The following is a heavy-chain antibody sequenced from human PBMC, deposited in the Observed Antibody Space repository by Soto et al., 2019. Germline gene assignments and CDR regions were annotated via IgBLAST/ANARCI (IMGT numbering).Heavy chain of an antibody. CDR1: GFTFSSYA. Sequence: GGSLRLSCATSGFTFSSYAMHWVRQAPGKGLEYVSAISSNGGSTYYANSVKGRFTISRDNSKNTLYLQMGSLRAEDMAVHYCARDPLCDCISTSCYVGVMSVSGQGTTVTVSS. J-gene: IGHJ6*02. D-gene: IGHD2-2*01. V-gene: IGHV3-64*01. CDR3: ARDPLCDCISTSCYVGVMSV. CDR2: ISSNGGST.